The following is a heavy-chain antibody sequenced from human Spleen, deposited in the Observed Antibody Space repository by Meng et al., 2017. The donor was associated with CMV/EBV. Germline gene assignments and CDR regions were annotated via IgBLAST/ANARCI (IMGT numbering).Heavy chain of an antibody. CDR2: VGGCDGDT. V-gene: IGHV1-18*01. CDR3: ARDWECLARSDVFDI. CDR1: GGTFNTYG. Sequence: ASVKVSCKASGGTFNTYGISWVRQAPGQGLEWMGWVGGCDGDTNYAPELQGRVTMTTDTSTNTAYMEFRSLRSDDTAVYYCARDWECLARSDVFDIWGQGTMVTVSS. J-gene: IGHJ3*02. D-gene: IGHD1-26*01.